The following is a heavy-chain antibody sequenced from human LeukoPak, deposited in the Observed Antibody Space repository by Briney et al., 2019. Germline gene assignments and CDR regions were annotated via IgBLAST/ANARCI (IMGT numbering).Heavy chain of an antibody. D-gene: IGHD3-10*01. CDR1: GFTFSSYA. J-gene: IGHJ4*02. CDR2: ISGSGGST. CDR3: ASTLWFGESSIDY. Sequence: PGGSLRLSCAASGFTFSSYAMSWVRQAPGKGLEWVSAISGSGGSTYYADSVKGRFTISRDNSKNTLYLQMNSLRAEDTAVYYCASTLWFGESSIDYWGQGTLVTVSS. V-gene: IGHV3-23*01.